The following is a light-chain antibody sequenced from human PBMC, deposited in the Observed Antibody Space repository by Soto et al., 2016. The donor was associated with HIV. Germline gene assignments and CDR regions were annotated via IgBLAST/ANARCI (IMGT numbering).Light chain of an antibody. Sequence: AIRMTQSPSSFSASTGDRVTITCRASQGISSYLAWYQQKPGKAPKLLIYAASTSQSGVPSRFSGSGSGTDFTLTISCLQSEDFATYYCQQYNSYSPWTFGQGTKVEIK. CDR3: QQYNSYSPWT. CDR2: AAS. CDR1: QGISSY. V-gene: IGKV1-8*01. J-gene: IGKJ1*01.